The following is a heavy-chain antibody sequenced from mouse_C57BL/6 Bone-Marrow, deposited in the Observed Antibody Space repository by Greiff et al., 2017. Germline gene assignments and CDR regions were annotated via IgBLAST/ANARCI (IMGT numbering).Heavy chain of an antibody. Sequence: QVHVKQSGAELVKPGASVKLSCKASGYTFTKYTIHWVKQRSGQGLEWIGWFYPGSGSIKYNEKFKDKATLTADKSSSTVYMERSRLTSEDSAVYFCARHEETEGAMDYWGQGTSVTVSS. D-gene: IGHD4-1*01. V-gene: IGHV1-62-2*01. CDR2: FYPGSGSI. CDR3: ARHEETEGAMDY. J-gene: IGHJ4*01. CDR1: GYTFTKYT.